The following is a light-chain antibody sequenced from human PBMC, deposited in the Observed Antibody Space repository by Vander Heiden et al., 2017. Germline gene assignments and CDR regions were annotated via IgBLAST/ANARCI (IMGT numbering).Light chain of an antibody. CDR1: QSISTNY. CDR2: GAS. V-gene: IGKV3-20*01. Sequence: EIVLTQPPGTLSLSPGERATLSCRASQSISTNYLAWYQHKPGQPPRLLIYGASNRAAGIPYRFSGSGSGTDFTLTISRLEPEDFALYYCQYYDSSPHIPFGRGTKVEIK. J-gene: IGKJ1*01. CDR3: QYYDSSPHIP.